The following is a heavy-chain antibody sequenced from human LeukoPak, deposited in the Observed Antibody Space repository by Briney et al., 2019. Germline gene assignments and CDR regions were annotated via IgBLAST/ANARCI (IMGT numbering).Heavy chain of an antibody. V-gene: IGHV1-18*01. Sequence: ASVKVSCKASGYTFTSYGISWVRQAPGQGLEWMGWISAYNGNTNYAQKLQGRVTMTTDTSTSTAYMELRSLRSDDTAVYYCARVPTGSXAXRQXRKNYYYYGMDVWGQGTTVTVSS. CDR1: GYTFTSYG. D-gene: IGHD1-14*01. CDR2: ISAYNGNT. J-gene: IGHJ6*02. CDR3: ARVPTGSXAXRQXRKNYYYYGMDV.